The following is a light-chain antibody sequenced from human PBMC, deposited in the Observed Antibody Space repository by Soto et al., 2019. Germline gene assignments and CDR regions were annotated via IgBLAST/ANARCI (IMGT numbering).Light chain of an antibody. CDR2: STS. J-gene: IGKJ4*01. CDR3: KQSKSFPLT. CDR1: QSINYW. Sequence: DIKMTQSPSTLSASIGDRVTITCRASQSINYWLAWYQQKPGKAPKVLIYSTSNLQSGVPSRFSGSRSATDFTLTISSLQPEDFATYYCKQSKSFPLTFGGGTKVAI. V-gene: IGKV1-5*01.